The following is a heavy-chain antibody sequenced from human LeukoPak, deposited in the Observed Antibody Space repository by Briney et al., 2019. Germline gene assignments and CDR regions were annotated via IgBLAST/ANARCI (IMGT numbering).Heavy chain of an antibody. Sequence: SETLSLTCTVSGGSISSYYWRWLRQPPGKGLEWMGYIYYSGSTNYNPSLKRRVTISVDTSKNQFSLKLSSVTAADTAVYYCARGYTYDFWSGYPFDYWGQGTLVTVSS. CDR2: IYYSGST. CDR1: GGSISSYY. J-gene: IGHJ4*02. D-gene: IGHD3-3*01. V-gene: IGHV4-59*08. CDR3: ARGYTYDFWSGYPFDY.